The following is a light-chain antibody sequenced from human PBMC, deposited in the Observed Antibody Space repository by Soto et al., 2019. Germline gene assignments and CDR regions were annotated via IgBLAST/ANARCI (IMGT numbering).Light chain of an antibody. V-gene: IGKV1-12*01. Sequence: IQMTQSPASLSASVGDRVTITCRASQGISSWLAWYKTKPGKAPKLLIYAASSLQSGVPSRFSVIGSGTDGTLTISSLQPEEGSMDYGQQANSFPLTVGGVTQVDLK. CDR3: QQANSFPLT. CDR1: QGISSW. J-gene: IGKJ4*01. CDR2: AAS.